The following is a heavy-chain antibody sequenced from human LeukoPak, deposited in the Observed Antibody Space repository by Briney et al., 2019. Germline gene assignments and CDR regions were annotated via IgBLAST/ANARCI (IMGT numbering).Heavy chain of an antibody. V-gene: IGHV4-59*01. CDR1: GASISTYY. Sequence: PSETLSLTCNVSGASISTYYWSWIRQPPGKGLEWIGYIYYSGITHYNPSLESRVTIATDTSKHQFSLKLSSVTAADTAVYYCASGPYPAAGTDHQFDYWGQGTLVTVSS. CDR3: ASGPYPAAGTDHQFDY. J-gene: IGHJ4*02. CDR2: IYYSGIT. D-gene: IGHD6-13*01.